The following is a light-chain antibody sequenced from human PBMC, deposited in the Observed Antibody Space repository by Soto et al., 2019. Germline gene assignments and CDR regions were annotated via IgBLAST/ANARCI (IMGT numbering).Light chain of an antibody. CDR3: AAWDDSLNGHVV. V-gene: IGLV1-44*01. CDR2: SIN. Sequence: QSVLTQPPSASGTPGQRVTISCSGGSSNIGSNTVNWYQQLPGTAPKLLIYSINQRHSGVPDRSSGSKSGTSASLAISGLQSEDEADYYCAAWDDSLNGHVVFGGGTKLTVL. J-gene: IGLJ2*01. CDR1: SSNIGSNT.